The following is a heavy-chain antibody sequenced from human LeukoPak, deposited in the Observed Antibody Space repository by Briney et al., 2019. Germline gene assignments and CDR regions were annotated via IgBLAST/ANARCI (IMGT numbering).Heavy chain of an antibody. D-gene: IGHD2-2*01. J-gene: IGHJ5*02. CDR2: INPNSGGT. CDR1: GYTFTGYY. CDR3: AGFVRYCSSTSCYS. V-gene: IGHV1-2*06. Sequence: GASVTVSCTASGYTFTGYYMHWVRQAPGQGLEWMGRINPNSGGTNYAQKFQGRVTMTRDTSISTAYMELSRLRSDDTAVYYCAGFVRYCSSTSCYSWGQGTLVTVSS.